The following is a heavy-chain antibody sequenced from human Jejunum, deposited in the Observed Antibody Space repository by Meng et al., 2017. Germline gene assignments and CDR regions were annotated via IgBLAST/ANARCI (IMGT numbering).Heavy chain of an antibody. J-gene: IGHJ3*02. Sequence: GGSLRLSCEASGFTFSSYEMIWVRQAPGKGLEWISNISPGGSTKYYADAVKGRFAVSRDNAKNSLYMQMNSLRAEDTAVYYCARDLSRGSDDAFDIWGQGTTVTVSS. D-gene: IGHD3-10*01. CDR1: GFTFSSYE. V-gene: IGHV3-48*03. CDR2: ISPGGSTK. CDR3: ARDLSRGSDDAFDI.